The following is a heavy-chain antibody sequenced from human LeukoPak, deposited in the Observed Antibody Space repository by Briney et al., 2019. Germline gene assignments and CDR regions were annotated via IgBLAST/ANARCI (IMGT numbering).Heavy chain of an antibody. CDR2: IWYDGSNK. Sequence: PGRSLRLSCAASGFTFSSYGMHWVRQAPGKGLEWVAVIWYDGSNKYYADSVKGQFTISRDNSKNTLYLQMNSLRAEDTAVYYCARDGVAGKFDYWGQGTLVTVSS. CDR1: GFTFSSYG. V-gene: IGHV3-33*01. CDR3: ARDGVAGKFDY. D-gene: IGHD6-19*01. J-gene: IGHJ4*02.